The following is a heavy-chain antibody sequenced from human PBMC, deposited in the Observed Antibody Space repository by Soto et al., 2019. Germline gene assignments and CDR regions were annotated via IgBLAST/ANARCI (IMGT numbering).Heavy chain of an antibody. D-gene: IGHD1-1*01. CDR2: IYPGDSDT. CDR1: GYRFSTHW. V-gene: IGHV5-51*01. Sequence: GASLKISSKGSGYRFSTHWIGWVRQMPGKGLEWMGIIYPGDSDTRYSPSFQGQVTISADTSISTAYLQWSGLKASDTAIYYCARNNTTWIELSGYYNMDGCGQGTTVTLSS. CDR3: ARNNTTWIELSGYYNMDG. J-gene: IGHJ6*02.